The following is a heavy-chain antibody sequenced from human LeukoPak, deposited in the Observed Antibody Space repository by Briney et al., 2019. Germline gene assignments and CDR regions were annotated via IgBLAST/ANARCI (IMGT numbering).Heavy chain of an antibody. V-gene: IGHV3-7*01. J-gene: IGHJ5*02. Sequence: PGGSLRLSCAAAGFTFSRYWMSWVRQATGKGLECVAKIKEGGSEKHYVDSVKGRFTISRDNAKNSLYLQMNSLRAEDTAVYYCARHVAVTTENNWFDPWGQGTLVTVSS. CDR2: IKEGGSEK. CDR1: GFTFSRYW. CDR3: ARHVAVTTENNWFDP. D-gene: IGHD4-17*01.